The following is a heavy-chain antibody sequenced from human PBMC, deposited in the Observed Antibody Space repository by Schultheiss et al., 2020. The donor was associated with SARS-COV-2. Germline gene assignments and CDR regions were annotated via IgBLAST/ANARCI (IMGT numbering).Heavy chain of an antibody. J-gene: IGHJ4*02. CDR2: VVTSSTSK. CDR3: ARSGGTIAFFDY. Sequence: GGSLRLSCAASGFTFSDYYMSWVRQAPGKGLEWLSYVVTSSTSKYYADSVKGRFTISRDNAKNSLYLQMNSLRDEDTALYYCARSGGTIAFFDYWGQGTLVTVSS. CDR1: GFTFSDYY. D-gene: IGHD4/OR15-4a*01. V-gene: IGHV3-11*06.